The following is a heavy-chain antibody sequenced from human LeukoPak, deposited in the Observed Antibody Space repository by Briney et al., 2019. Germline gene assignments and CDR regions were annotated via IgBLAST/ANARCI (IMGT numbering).Heavy chain of an antibody. CDR1: GLTFSSYW. V-gene: IGHV3-7*01. Sequence: GGPLRLSCAVSGLTFSSYWMTWLRQAPGKGLELVANIKQDGSEKYYVDSVKGRSTISRDNAKNSLYLQMSSVRAEDTAVYYCAGVGCTSTSCIANWGQGTLVTVSS. J-gene: IGHJ4*02. CDR2: IKQDGSEK. D-gene: IGHD2-2*01. CDR3: AGVGCTSTSCIAN.